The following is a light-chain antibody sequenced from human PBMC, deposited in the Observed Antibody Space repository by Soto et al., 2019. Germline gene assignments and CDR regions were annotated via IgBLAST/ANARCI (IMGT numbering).Light chain of an antibody. CDR3: QQYNNWPRT. Sequence: EIVMTQSPATLSVSPGERATVSCRASQSVSSNLAWYQQKPGQAPRLLIYGASTRATGIPARFSGSGSGTEFTLTNGSLQTEDFAVYYCQQYNNWPRTLGKGTKLEIK. J-gene: IGKJ2*01. CDR1: QSVSSN. V-gene: IGKV3-15*01. CDR2: GAS.